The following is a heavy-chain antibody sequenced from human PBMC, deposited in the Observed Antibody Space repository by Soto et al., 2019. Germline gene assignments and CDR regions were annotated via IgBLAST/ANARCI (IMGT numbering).Heavy chain of an antibody. D-gene: IGHD2-2*01. CDR1: GFIFSSYW. Sequence: PGGSLRLSCAASGFIFSSYWMSWVRQAPGRGLEWVASIKKDDGSEKYYVDSVKGRFTISRDNAKNSLDLQMISLRAEDTATYYCVRNHCNNNNCQQRKFYRHYYMDVWGKGTTVIVSS. V-gene: IGHV3-7*01. CDR2: IKKDDGSEK. CDR3: VRNHCNNNNCQQRKFYRHYYMDV. J-gene: IGHJ6*03.